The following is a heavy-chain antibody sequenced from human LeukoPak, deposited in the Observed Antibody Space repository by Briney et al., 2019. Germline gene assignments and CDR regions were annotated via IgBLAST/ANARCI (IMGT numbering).Heavy chain of an antibody. Sequence: GGSLRLSCAASGFTFSSYGMHWVRQAPGKGLEGEAVIWYDGSNKYYADSVKGRFTISRDNSKNTLYLQMNSLRAEDTAVYYCAKHRRDGYNSLYYFDYWGQGTLVTVSS. V-gene: IGHV3-33*06. D-gene: IGHD5-24*01. CDR3: AKHRRDGYNSLYYFDY. J-gene: IGHJ4*02. CDR1: GFTFSSYG. CDR2: IWYDGSNK.